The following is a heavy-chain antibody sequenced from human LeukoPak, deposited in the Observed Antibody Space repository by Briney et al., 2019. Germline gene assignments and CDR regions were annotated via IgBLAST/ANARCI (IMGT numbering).Heavy chain of an antibody. J-gene: IGHJ5*02. CDR1: GFTFSNAW. CDR2: IKSKTDGGTT. Sequence: GGSLRLSCAASGFTFSNAWMSWVRQAPGKGLEWVGRIKSKTDGGTTDYAAPVKGRFTISRDDSNNTLYLQMNSLKTEDTAVYYCTTDLGLWFGENPFDPWGQGTLVTVSS. D-gene: IGHD3-10*01. CDR3: TTDLGLWFGENPFDP. V-gene: IGHV3-15*01.